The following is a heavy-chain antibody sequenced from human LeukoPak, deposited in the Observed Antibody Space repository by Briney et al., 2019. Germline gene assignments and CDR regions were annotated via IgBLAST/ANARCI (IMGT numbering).Heavy chain of an antibody. CDR2: ISSSSSTI. J-gene: IGHJ6*03. V-gene: IGHV3-48*01. CDR3: AGGVVPPYYYYMDV. Sequence: GGSLRLSCAASGFTFSSYSMSWVRQAPGKGLEWVSYISSSSSTIYYADSVKGRFTISRDNAKNSLYLQMNSLRAEDTAVYYCAGGVVPPYYYYMDVWGKGTTVTVSS. D-gene: IGHD2-15*01. CDR1: GFTFSSYS.